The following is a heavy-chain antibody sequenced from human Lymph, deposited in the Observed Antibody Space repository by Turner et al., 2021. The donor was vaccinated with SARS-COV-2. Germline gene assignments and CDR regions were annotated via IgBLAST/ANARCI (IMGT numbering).Heavy chain of an antibody. J-gene: IGHJ4*02. Sequence: QVQLVQSGAEVKKPGASVKVSCKVSGYTLTELSIHWVRQAPGKGLEWMGGFDPEDGETIYAQKFQGRVTMTEDTSTDTAYMELSSLRSEDTAVYYCATLKSNWKILTGRYYFVFWGQGTLVTVSS. CDR3: ATLKSNWKILTGRYYFVF. CDR1: GYTLTELS. D-gene: IGHD1-1*01. V-gene: IGHV1-24*01. CDR2: FDPEDGET.